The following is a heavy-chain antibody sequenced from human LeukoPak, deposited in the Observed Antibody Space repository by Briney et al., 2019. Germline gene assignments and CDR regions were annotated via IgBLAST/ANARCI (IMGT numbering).Heavy chain of an antibody. Sequence: SETLSLTCTVSGGSISSSSYYWGWIRQPPGKGLEWIGEINHSGSTNYNPSLKSRVTISVDTSKNQFSLKLSSVTAADTAVYYCARVVRGVIMNYYYMDVWGKGTTVTISS. CDR3: ARVVRGVIMNYYYMDV. V-gene: IGHV4-39*07. D-gene: IGHD3-10*01. J-gene: IGHJ6*03. CDR2: INHSGST. CDR1: GGSISSSSYY.